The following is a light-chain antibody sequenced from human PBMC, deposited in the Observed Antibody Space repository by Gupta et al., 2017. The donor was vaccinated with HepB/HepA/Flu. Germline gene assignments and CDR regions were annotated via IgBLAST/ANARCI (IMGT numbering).Light chain of an antibody. CDR1: NIGSNS. J-gene: IGLJ2*01. CDR2: DDS. CDR3: QGWDSTSVV. V-gene: IGLV3-21*03. Sequence: SYVLTQPPSVSVAPGKTARITCGGNNIGSNSVHWYQQKPGQAPVLVVYDDSDRSSGIPERFSGSNSGNTATLTISRVEAGDEADYYCQGWDSTSVVFGGGTRLTVL.